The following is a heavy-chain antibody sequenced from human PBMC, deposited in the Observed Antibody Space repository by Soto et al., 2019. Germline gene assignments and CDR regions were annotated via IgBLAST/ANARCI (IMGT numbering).Heavy chain of an antibody. CDR3: ARGLRGYSYGFYYYYGMDV. D-gene: IGHD5-18*01. CDR2: INHSGST. J-gene: IGHJ6*02. Sequence: LSLTCAVYGGSFSGYYWSWIRQPPGKGLEWIGEINHSGSTNYNPSLKSRVTISVDTSKNQFSLKLSSVTAADTAVYYCARGLRGYSYGFYYYYGMDVWGQGTTVTVSS. CDR1: GGSFSGYY. V-gene: IGHV4-34*01.